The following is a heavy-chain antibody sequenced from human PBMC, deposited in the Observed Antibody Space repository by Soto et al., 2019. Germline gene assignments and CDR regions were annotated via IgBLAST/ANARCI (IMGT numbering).Heavy chain of an antibody. CDR3: AKDLYDSSGYYSDY. D-gene: IGHD3-22*01. V-gene: IGHV3-23*01. CDR1: VFTFSSYA. Sequence: LRLSCAASVFTFSSYAMSWVRQAPGKGLEWVSAISGSGGSTYYADSVKGRFTISRDNSKNTLYLQMNSLRAEDTAVYYCAKDLYDSSGYYSDYWGQGTLVTVSS. CDR2: ISGSGGST. J-gene: IGHJ4*02.